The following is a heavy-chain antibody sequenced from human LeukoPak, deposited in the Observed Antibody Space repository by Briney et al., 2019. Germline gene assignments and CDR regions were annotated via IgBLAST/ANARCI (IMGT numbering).Heavy chain of an antibody. V-gene: IGHV1-2*02. CDR1: GYTFTGYY. CDR2: INPNSGGT. CDR3: ARQRLTTLGFRYYDY. D-gene: IGHD4-4*01. Sequence: ASVKVSCKASGYTFTGYYMHWVRQAPGQGPEWMGWINPNSGGTNYAQKFQGRVTMTRDTSISTAYMELSRLRSDDTAVYYCARQRLTTLGFRYYDYWGQGTLVTVSS. J-gene: IGHJ4*02.